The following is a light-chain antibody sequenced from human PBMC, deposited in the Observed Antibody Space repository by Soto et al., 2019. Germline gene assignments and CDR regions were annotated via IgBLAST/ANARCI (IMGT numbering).Light chain of an antibody. CDR3: SSYTRSSSYV. Sequence: QSALTQPDSVSGSPGQSITISCTGTSSDVGNYNYVSWYQHHPGKAPKLMVYDVSHRPSGVSNRFSGSKSGSTASLTISGLQAEDEADYYCSSYTRSSSYVFGTGTKVTVL. J-gene: IGLJ1*01. V-gene: IGLV2-14*03. CDR1: SSDVGNYNY. CDR2: DVS.